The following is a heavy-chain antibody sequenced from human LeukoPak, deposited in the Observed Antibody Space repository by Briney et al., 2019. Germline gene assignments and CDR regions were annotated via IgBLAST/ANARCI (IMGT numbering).Heavy chain of an antibody. CDR3: TRGSCGPRDN. D-gene: IGHD2-21*01. J-gene: IGHJ4*02. Sequence: ASVKVSCKASGHTFTSCDINWVRQATGQGLEWMGWMNPNSGNTGYGQSFQGRITMTRDISIGTAYMELSNLTSEDTAIYYCTRGSCGPRDNWGQRTLVTVSA. CDR2: MNPNSGNT. V-gene: IGHV1-8*02. CDR1: GHTFTSCD.